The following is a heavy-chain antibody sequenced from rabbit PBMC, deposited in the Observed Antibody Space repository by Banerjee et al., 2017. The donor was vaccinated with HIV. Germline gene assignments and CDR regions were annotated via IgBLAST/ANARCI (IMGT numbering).Heavy chain of an antibody. CDR2: IYTGGSGYT. D-gene: IGHD1-1*01. Sequence: QEQLVEYGGDLVQPEGSLTLTCKASGLDFSSSYWICWVRQAPGKGLEWIACIYTGGSGYTYYANWAKGRFTISKTSSTTVTLQMTSLTAADTATYFCARDISTSSSVYYGAFDPWGPGTLVTVS. J-gene: IGHJ2*01. V-gene: IGHV1S45*01. CDR3: ARDISTSSSVYYGAFDP. CDR1: GLDFSSSYW.